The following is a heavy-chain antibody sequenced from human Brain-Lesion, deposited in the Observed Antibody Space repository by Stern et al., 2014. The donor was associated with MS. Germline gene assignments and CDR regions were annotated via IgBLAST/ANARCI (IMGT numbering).Heavy chain of an antibody. J-gene: IGHJ4*02. V-gene: IGHV5-51*01. Sequence: EMQLVESGAEVKKPGESLKLSCKGSGYRFTSNRIGWVRQMPGKGLEWLGIIWPGHSDTKSSPAFQGQATISADKAINTAYLQWSSLQASDTAMYYCARRGDSSSSGFDYWGQGTLVIVSS. D-gene: IGHD6-6*01. CDR2: IWPGHSDT. CDR1: GYRFTSNR. CDR3: ARRGDSSSSGFDY.